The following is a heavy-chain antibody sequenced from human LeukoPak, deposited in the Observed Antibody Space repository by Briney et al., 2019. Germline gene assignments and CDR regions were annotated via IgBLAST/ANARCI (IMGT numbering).Heavy chain of an antibody. Sequence: GGSLRLSCAASGFTFSSFWMSWVRQARGKGLEWVASINQDGSEIYYVDSVKGQFTISRDNAKNSLYLQMNSLRAEDTAVYYCARGGWGYDYWGQGTLVTVSS. V-gene: IGHV3-7*01. CDR2: INQDGSEI. D-gene: IGHD6-19*01. J-gene: IGHJ4*02. CDR3: ARGGWGYDY. CDR1: GFTFSSFW.